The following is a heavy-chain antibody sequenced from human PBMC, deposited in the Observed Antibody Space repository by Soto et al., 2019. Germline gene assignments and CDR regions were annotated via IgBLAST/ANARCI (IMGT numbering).Heavy chain of an antibody. V-gene: IGHV3-30-3*01. J-gene: IGHJ2*01. Sequence: QVQLVESGGGVVQPGRSLRLSCAASGFTFSSYAMHWVRLAPGKGLEWVAVISYDGSNKYYADSVKGRFTISRDNSKNTLYLQMNSLRAEDTAVFYCARDPLWGTAMVLWYFDLWGRGTLVTVSS. CDR2: ISYDGSNK. D-gene: IGHD5-18*01. CDR1: GFTFSSYA. CDR3: ARDPLWGTAMVLWYFDL.